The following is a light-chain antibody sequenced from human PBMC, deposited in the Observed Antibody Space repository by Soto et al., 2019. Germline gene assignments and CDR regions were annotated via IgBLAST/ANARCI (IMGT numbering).Light chain of an antibody. CDR1: RSDVGNYIF. CDR3: VSYTTSASYG. J-gene: IGLJ1*01. V-gene: IGLV2-14*01. CDR2: DIN. Sequence: QSALTQPASVSGSPGQSITISCTGTRSDVGNYIFVSWYRQHPGKAPKLMIYDINNRPSGVSNRFSGSKSGNTASLTISGLQAEDEADYYCVSYTTSASYGFGTGTKVTVL.